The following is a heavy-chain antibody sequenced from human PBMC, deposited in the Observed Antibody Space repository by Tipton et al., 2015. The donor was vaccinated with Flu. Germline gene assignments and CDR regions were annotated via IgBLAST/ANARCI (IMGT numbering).Heavy chain of an antibody. CDR1: GGSISSYY. V-gene: IGHV4-4*07. J-gene: IGHJ6*03. CDR3: ARVGGSSSSYSYYYYMDV. CDR2: IYTSGST. Sequence: LRLSCTVSGGSISSYYWSWIRQPVGEGLEWIGRIYTSGSTNYNPSLKSRVTMSVDTSKNQFSLKLSSVTAADTAVYYCARVGGSSSSYSYYYYMDVWGKGTTVTVSS. D-gene: IGHD6-6*01.